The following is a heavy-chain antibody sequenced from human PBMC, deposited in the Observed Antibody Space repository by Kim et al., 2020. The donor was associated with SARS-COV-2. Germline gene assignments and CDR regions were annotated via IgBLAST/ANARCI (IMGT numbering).Heavy chain of an antibody. D-gene: IGHD3-10*01. CDR2: IYYSGST. Sequence: SETLSLTCTVSGGSISSSSYYWGWIRQPPGKGLEWIGSIYYSGSTYYNPSLKSRVTISVDTSKNQFSLKLSSVTAADTAVYYCACPSSPGSGSYYTYWGQGTLVTVSS. V-gene: IGHV4-39*01. J-gene: IGHJ4*02. CDR3: ACPSSPGSGSYYTY. CDR1: GGSISSSSYY.